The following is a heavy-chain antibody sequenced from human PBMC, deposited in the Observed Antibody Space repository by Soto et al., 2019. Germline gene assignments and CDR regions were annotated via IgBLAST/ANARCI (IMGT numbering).Heavy chain of an antibody. CDR1: GFTFSSYW. CDR3: ARSLPDEDEPYYFDY. V-gene: IGHV3-74*01. CDR2: INSDGSST. D-gene: IGHD2-15*01. Sequence: EVQLVESGGGLVQPGGSLRLSCAASGFTFSSYWMHWVRQAPGKGLVWVSRINSDGSSTSYADSVKGRFTISRDNAKNTLYLQMNSLRAEDTAVYYCARSLPDEDEPYYFDYWGQGTLVTVSS. J-gene: IGHJ4*02.